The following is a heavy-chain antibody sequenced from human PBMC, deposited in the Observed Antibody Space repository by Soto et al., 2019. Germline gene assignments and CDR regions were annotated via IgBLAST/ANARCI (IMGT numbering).Heavy chain of an antibody. D-gene: IGHD3-16*01. Sequence: EVQLVETGGGLIQPGGSLRLSCAASGFTVSSNYMSWVRQAPGKGLEWVSIIHSGGSTYYADFVKGRFTISRDNSKNTLYLQMFSQRDEDTAVYYCARDSVAGGYYYYYGMDVWGQGTTVTVSS. J-gene: IGHJ6*02. CDR3: ARDSVAGGYYYYYGMDV. CDR1: GFTVSSNY. CDR2: IHSGGST. V-gene: IGHV3-53*02.